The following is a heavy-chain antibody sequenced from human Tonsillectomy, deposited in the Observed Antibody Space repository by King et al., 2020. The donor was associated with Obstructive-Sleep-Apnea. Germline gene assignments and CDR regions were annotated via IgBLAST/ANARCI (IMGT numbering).Heavy chain of an antibody. J-gene: IGHJ2*01. D-gene: IGHD3-10*01. CDR1: GDSISRYF. CDR3: ARSESGWYFDL. CDR2: ISYSGST. V-gene: IGHV4-59*08. Sequence: QLQESGPGLVKPSETLSLTCTVSGDSISRYFWSWVRQPPGQGLEWVGYISYSGSTNYNPSRKSRVTISVDTSKNQFSLTLSSVTAADTAVYYCARSESGWYFDLWGRGTLVTVSS.